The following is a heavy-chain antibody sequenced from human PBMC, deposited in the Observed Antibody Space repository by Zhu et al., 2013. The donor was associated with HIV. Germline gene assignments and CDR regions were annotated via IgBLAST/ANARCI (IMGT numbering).Heavy chain of an antibody. V-gene: IGHV1-58*01. CDR2: IVVGSGNT. Sequence: QMQLVQSGPEVKKPGTSVKVSCKASGFTFTSSAVQWVRQARGQRLEWIGWIVVGSGNTNYAQKFQERVTITRDMSTSTAYMELSSLRSEDTAVYYCAAGPGASSGWAPLFDPWGQGTLVTVSS. CDR3: AAGPGASSGWAPLFDP. CDR1: GFTFTSSA. J-gene: IGHJ5*02. D-gene: IGHD6-19*01.